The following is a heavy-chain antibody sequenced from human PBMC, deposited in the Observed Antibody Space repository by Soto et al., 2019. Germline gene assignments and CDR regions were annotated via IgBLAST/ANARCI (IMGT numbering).Heavy chain of an antibody. J-gene: IGHJ4*02. Sequence: QVHLVESGGGVVQPGRSLRLSCAASGFTFSNYGMHWIRQAPGKGLEWVAVISSDGSDKYYADSLRGRFTISRDQSKNTLYLQMTSLGADDTAVYDCVKDVGWNYVADYGGQGTLVAVSS. D-gene: IGHD1-7*01. CDR1: GFTFSNYG. CDR3: VKDVGWNYVADY. V-gene: IGHV3-30*18. CDR2: ISSDGSDK.